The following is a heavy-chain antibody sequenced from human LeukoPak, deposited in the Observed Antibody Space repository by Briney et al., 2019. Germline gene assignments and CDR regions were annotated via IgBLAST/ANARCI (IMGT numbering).Heavy chain of an antibody. Sequence: GGSLRLSCAASGFTFNNYDITWVRQAPGKGLEWVSKISGSGGTTYYADSVKGRFTISRDNSKNTLYLQMNSLRAEDTAVYYCAKEGVGSGSLDYWGQGTLVTVSS. V-gene: IGHV3-23*01. J-gene: IGHJ4*02. CDR3: AKEGVGSGSLDY. D-gene: IGHD3-10*01. CDR2: ISGSGGTT. CDR1: GFTFNNYD.